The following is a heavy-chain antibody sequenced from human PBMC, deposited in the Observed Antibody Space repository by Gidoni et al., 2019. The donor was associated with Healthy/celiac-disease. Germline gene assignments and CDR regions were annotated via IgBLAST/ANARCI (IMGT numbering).Heavy chain of an antibody. CDR3: ARDSGGDYDYKPHWYFDL. CDR1: GYTFTGYY. CDR2: INPNSGGT. V-gene: IGHV1-2*02. J-gene: IGHJ2*01. Sequence: QVQLVQSGAEVKKPGASVKVSCKASGYTFTGYYMHWVRQAPGQGLEWMGWINPNSGGTNYAQKFQGRVTMTRDTSISTAYMELSRLRSDDTAVYYCARDSGGDYDYKPHWYFDLWGRGTLVTVSS. D-gene: IGHD2-21*02.